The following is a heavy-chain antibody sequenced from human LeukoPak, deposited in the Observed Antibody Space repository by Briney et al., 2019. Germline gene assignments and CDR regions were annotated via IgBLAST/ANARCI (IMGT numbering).Heavy chain of an antibody. CDR2: ISSSSSYI. CDR3: ARVNDFGDYFDY. Sequence: GGSLRLSCAASGFTFSNYSMNWVRQAPGKGLEWVSSISSSSSYIYYADSVKGRFTISRDNAKNSLYLQMNSLRAEDTAVYYCARVNDFGDYFDYWGQGTLVTVSS. J-gene: IGHJ4*02. CDR1: GFTFSNYS. V-gene: IGHV3-21*01. D-gene: IGHD3-3*01.